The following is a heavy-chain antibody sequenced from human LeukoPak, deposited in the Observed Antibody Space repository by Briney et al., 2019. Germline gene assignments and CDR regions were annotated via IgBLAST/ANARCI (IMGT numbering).Heavy chain of an antibody. CDR3: ARDSGGITGTTGD. J-gene: IGHJ4*02. CDR1: GFTVSSNY. D-gene: IGHD1-20*01. CDR2: IYSGGST. V-gene: IGHV3-53*01. Sequence: PGGSLRLSCAASGFTVSSNYMSWVRQAPGKGLEWVSVIYSGGSTYYADSVKGQFTISRDNSKNTLYLQMNSLRAEDTAVYYCARDSGGITGTTGDWGQGTLVTVSS.